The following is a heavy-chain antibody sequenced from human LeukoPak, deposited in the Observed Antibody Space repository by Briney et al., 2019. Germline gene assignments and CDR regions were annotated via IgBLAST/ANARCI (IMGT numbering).Heavy chain of an antibody. J-gene: IGHJ4*02. CDR2: ISGSGGSI. CDR3: ARAGGDRPPH. Sequence: PGGSLRLSCAASGFKFSSYAMNWVRQAPGKGLEWVSTISGSGGSIYYADSVKGRFTISRDNAKNSLYLQMNSLRAEDTAVYYCARAGGDRPPHWGQGTLVTVSS. V-gene: IGHV3-21*01. D-gene: IGHD4-17*01. CDR1: GFKFSSYA.